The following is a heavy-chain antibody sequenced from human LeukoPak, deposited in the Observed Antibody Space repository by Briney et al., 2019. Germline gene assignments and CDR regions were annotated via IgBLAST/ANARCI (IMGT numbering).Heavy chain of an antibody. J-gene: IGHJ2*01. CDR1: GFTFSSYA. CDR2: ISGSGGTT. V-gene: IGHV3-23*01. D-gene: IGHD1-26*01. Sequence: GGSLRLSCAASGFTFSSYAMSWVRQAPGKGLEWVSVISGSGGTTYYADSMKGRFTISRDNSKNTLSLQMNSLRAEDTAVYYCAKDRTVGASYWYFDLWGRGTLVIVSS. CDR3: AKDRTVGASYWYFDL.